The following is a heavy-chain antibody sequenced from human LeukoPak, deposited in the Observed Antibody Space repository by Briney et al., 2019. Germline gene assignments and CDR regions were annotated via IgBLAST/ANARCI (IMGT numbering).Heavy chain of an antibody. CDR1: GGTFSSYA. Sequence: SVKVSCKASGGTFSSYAISWVRQAPGQGFEWMGRIIPIFGTANYAQKFQGRVTITTDESTSTAYMELSSLRSEDTAVYYCAVGFYIAVAGTWGFDYWGQGTLVTVSS. V-gene: IGHV1-69*05. CDR3: AVGFYIAVAGTWGFDY. J-gene: IGHJ4*02. D-gene: IGHD6-19*01. CDR2: IIPIFGTA.